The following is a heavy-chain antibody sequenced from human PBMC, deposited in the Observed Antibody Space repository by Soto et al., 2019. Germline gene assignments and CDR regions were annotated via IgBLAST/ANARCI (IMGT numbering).Heavy chain of an antibody. CDR3: AKDGWFGEFTIRGDYYYGMDV. Sequence: PGGSLRLSCAASGFTFSSYAMSWVRQAPGKGLEWVSAISGSGGSTYYADSVKGRFTISRDNSKNTLYLQMNSLRAEDTAVYYCAKDGWFGEFTIRGDYYYGMDVWGQGTTVTVSS. CDR1: GFTFSSYA. J-gene: IGHJ6*02. CDR2: ISGSGGST. D-gene: IGHD3-10*01. V-gene: IGHV3-23*01.